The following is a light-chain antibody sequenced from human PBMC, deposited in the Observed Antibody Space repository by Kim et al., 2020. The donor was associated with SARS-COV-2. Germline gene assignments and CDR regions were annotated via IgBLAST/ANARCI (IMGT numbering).Light chain of an antibody. V-gene: IGLV2-14*03. Sequence: GQSITISCTGTISDVGGYNYVSWYQQHPGKAPKLMIYDVSNRPSGVSNRFSGSKSGNTASLTISGLQAEDEADYYCSSYTIVSTVLFGGGTKLTVL. CDR2: DVS. CDR1: ISDVGGYNY. CDR3: SSYTIVSTVL. J-gene: IGLJ2*01.